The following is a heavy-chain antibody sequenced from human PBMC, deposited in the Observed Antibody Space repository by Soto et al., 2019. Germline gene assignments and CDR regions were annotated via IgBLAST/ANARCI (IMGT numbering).Heavy chain of an antibody. CDR2: ISAYNGNT. J-gene: IGHJ4*02. V-gene: IGHV1-18*04. D-gene: IGHD6-13*01. CDR3: AAGEASSRNLAPYYLDF. CDR1: GYTFTSYG. Sequence: ASVKVSCKASGYTFTSYGISWVRQAPGQGLEWMGWISAYNGNTNYAQKLQGRVTMTTDTSTSTAYMELRSLRSDDTAVYSCAAGEASSRNLAPYYLDFWGQGTLVTVSS.